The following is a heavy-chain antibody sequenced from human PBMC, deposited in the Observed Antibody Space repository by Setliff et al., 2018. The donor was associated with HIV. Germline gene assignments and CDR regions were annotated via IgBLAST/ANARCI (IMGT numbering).Heavy chain of an antibody. CDR2: MNPNSGNT. Sequence: ASVKVSCKASGYTFTGYFIHWVRQAPGQGLEWMGWMNPNSGNTGYAQKFQGRVTMTRNTSISTAYMELSSLRSEDTAVYYCARGYYLQRYCSGGSCYAPLGYWGQGTLVTVSS. D-gene: IGHD2-15*01. V-gene: IGHV1-8*02. CDR1: GYTFTGYF. J-gene: IGHJ4*02. CDR3: ARGYYLQRYCSGGSCYAPLGY.